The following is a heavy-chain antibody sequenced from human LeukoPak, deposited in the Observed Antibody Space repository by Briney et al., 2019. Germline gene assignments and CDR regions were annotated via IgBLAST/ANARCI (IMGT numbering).Heavy chain of an antibody. Sequence: GGSLRLSCAASGLTLSGYWMTWVRQAPGKGLEWVANIKHDGSEKNYVDSVKGRFTISRDNSKNTLYLQMNSLRAEDTAVYYCAREWGGYSNYFDYWGQGTLVTVSS. V-gene: IGHV3-7*03. J-gene: IGHJ4*02. CDR2: IKHDGSEK. D-gene: IGHD4-11*01. CDR1: GLTLSGYW. CDR3: AREWGGYSNYFDY.